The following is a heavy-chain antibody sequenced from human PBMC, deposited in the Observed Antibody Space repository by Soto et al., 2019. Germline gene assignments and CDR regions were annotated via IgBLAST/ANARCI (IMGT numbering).Heavy chain of an antibody. CDR1: GGSISSYY. D-gene: IGHD2-15*01. Sequence: SETLSLTCTVSGGSISSYYWSWIRQPPGKGLEWIGYIYYSGSTNYNPSLKSRVTISVDTSKNQFSLKLSSVTAADTAVYYCARVMGYCSGGSCYSGYYYGMDVWGQGTTVTVSS. J-gene: IGHJ6*02. V-gene: IGHV4-59*01. CDR3: ARVMGYCSGGSCYSGYYYGMDV. CDR2: IYYSGST.